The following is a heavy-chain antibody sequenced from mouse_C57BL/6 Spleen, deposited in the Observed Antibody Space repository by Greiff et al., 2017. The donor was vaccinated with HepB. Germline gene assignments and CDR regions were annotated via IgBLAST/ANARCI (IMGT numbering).Heavy chain of an antibody. Sequence: QVQLQQSGPELVKPGASVKLSCKASGYTFTSYDINWVKQRPGQGLEWIGWIYPRDGSTKYNEKFKGKATLTVDTSSSTAYMGLHSLTSEDSAVYFCARAPYYYGSTYYYAMDYWGQGTSVTVSS. CDR3: ARAPYYYGSTYYYAMDY. V-gene: IGHV1-85*01. CDR2: IYPRDGST. CDR1: GYTFTSYD. D-gene: IGHD1-1*01. J-gene: IGHJ4*01.